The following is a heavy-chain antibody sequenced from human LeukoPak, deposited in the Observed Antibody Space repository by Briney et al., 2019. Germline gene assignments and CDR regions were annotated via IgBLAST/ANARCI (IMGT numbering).Heavy chain of an antibody. CDR1: GFTFSSYE. D-gene: IGHD4-17*01. V-gene: IGHV3-48*03. Sequence: GGSLRLSCAASGFTFSSYEMNWVRQAPGKGLEWVSYISSSGSTIYYADSVKGRFTISRDNTKNSLYLQMNSLRAEDTAVYYCAREYGDYVGWFDPWGQGTLVTVSS. CDR3: AREYGDYVGWFDP. J-gene: IGHJ5*02. CDR2: ISSSGSTI.